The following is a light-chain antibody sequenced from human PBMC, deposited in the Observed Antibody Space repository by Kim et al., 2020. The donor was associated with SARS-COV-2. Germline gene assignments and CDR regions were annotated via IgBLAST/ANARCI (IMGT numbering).Light chain of an antibody. V-gene: IGLV3-25*03. J-gene: IGLJ3*02. CDR1: ALPKQY. CDR2: KDS. CDR3: QSPDSSGTWV. Sequence: SYELTQPPSVSVSPGQTARITCSGGALPKQYAYWYQQKPGQAPVLVIYKDSERPSGIPERFSGSSSGTTVTLTISGVQAEDEADYYCQSPDSSGTWVFGG.